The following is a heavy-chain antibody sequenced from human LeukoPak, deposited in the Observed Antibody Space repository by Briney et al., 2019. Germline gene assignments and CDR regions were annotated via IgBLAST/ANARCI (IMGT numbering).Heavy chain of an antibody. Sequence: GASVKVSCKASGYTFTGYYMHWVRQAPGQGLEWMGWINPNSGGTNYAQKFQGRVTMTRDTSISTAYMELSRLRSDDTAVYYCASVTELGYCSGGSCYYDYWGQGTLVTVSS. CDR2: INPNSGGT. CDR3: ASVTELGYCSGGSCYYDY. CDR1: GYTFTGYY. J-gene: IGHJ4*02. D-gene: IGHD2-15*01. V-gene: IGHV1-2*02.